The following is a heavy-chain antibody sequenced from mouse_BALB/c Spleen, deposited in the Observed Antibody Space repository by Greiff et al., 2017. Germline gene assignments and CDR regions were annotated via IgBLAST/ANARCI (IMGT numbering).Heavy chain of an antibody. Sequence: EVKVVESGGGLVQPGGSLKLSCAASGFTFSSYTMSWVRQTPEKRLEWVAYISNGGGSTYYPDTVKGRFTISRDNAKNTLYLQMSSLKSEDTAMYYCAREGYGNYVDYWGQGTSVTVSS. J-gene: IGHJ4*01. V-gene: IGHV5-12-2*01. CDR2: ISNGGGST. CDR1: GFTFSSYT. CDR3: AREGYGNYVDY. D-gene: IGHD2-1*01.